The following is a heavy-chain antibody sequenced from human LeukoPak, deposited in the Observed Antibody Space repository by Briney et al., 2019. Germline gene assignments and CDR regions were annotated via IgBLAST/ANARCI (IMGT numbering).Heavy chain of an antibody. Sequence: GGSLRLSCAASAFTFSSYAMHWVRQAPGKGLEYVSAISSNGGSTYYANSVKGRFTISRDNSKNTLYLQMGSLRAEDMAVYYCARAEDSAFDIWGQGTMVTVSS. CDR3: ARAEDSAFDI. CDR2: ISSNGGST. J-gene: IGHJ3*02. CDR1: AFTFSSYA. D-gene: IGHD2-15*01. V-gene: IGHV3-64*01.